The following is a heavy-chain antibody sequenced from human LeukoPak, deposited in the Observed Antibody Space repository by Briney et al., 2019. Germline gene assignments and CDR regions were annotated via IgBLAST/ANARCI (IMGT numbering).Heavy chain of an antibody. Sequence: ASVKVSCKASGYTFTGYYMHWVRQAPGQGLEWMGWINPNSGSTNYAQKFQGRVTMTRDTSISTAYMELSRLRSDDTAVYYCARVFHYDILTGRIKQYYYYGMDVWGQGTTVTVSS. CDR3: ARVFHYDILTGRIKQYYYYGMDV. J-gene: IGHJ6*02. CDR1: GYTFTGYY. CDR2: INPNSGST. D-gene: IGHD3-9*01. V-gene: IGHV1-2*02.